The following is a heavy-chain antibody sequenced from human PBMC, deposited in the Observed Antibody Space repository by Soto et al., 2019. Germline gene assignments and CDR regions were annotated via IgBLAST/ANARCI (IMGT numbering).Heavy chain of an antibody. CDR1: GYTFTSYG. CDR3: ARVGITGTRYYYYYYYMDV. V-gene: IGHV1-18*01. J-gene: IGHJ6*03. D-gene: IGHD1-7*01. CDR2: ISAYNGNT. Sequence: QVQLVQSGAEVKKPGASVKVSCKASGYTFTSYGISWVRQAPGQGLEWMGWISAYNGNTNYAQKLQGRVTMTTDTSTRTAYMELMSLRSDDTAVYYCARVGITGTRYYYYYYYMDVWGKGTTVTVSS.